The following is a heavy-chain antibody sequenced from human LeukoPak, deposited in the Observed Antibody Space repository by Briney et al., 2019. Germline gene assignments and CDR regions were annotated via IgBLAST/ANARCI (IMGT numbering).Heavy chain of an antibody. CDR1: GFTFSSYW. D-gene: IGHD5-12*01. CDR2: INGDGRNI. V-gene: IGHV3-74*01. CDR3: AGDWGYGVATISGTFDI. J-gene: IGHJ3*02. Sequence: PGGSLRLSCVASGFTFSSYWMHWVRQDPRKGLVWVSRINGDGRNINYADSVRGRFTISRDNAKNSLYLQMNSLRVEDTAMYYCAGDWGYGVATISGTFDIWGQGTMVTVSS.